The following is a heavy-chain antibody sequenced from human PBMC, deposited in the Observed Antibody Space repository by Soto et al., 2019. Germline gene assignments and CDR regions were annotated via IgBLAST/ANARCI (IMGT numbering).Heavy chain of an antibody. CDR2: IIPIFGAT. CDR3: ALSPYSNTWWRCFET. V-gene: IGHV1-69*06. J-gene: IGHJ5*02. D-gene: IGHD6-13*01. CDR1: AGSFNSYS. Sequence: GASVKVSCKASAGSFNSYSINWVRQAPGRGLEWMGGIIPIFGATKYAQNLQGRLTITADRSTSVAYMELSSLRSEDAAVYYCALSPYSNTWWRCFETWGQG.